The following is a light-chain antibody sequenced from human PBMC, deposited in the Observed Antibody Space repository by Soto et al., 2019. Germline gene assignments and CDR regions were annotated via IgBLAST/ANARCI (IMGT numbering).Light chain of an antibody. J-gene: IGKJ1*01. CDR3: QQANSFPLT. Sequence: IQITQSPSTLSASVGDRVTITCRASQSISSWLAWYQQTPGKAPKLLIYKASSLESGVPSRFSGSGAGTDFTLTISSLQPEDFETDYCQQANSFPLTFGQGTKVDIK. V-gene: IGKV1-5*03. CDR1: QSISSW. CDR2: KAS.